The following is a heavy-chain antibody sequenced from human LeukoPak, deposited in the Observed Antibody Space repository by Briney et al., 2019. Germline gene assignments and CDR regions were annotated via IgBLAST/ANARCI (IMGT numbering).Heavy chain of an antibody. CDR1: GYTFTGYY. V-gene: IGHV1-2*02. CDR2: INPNSGGT. D-gene: IGHD3-10*01. CDR3: ASGEDYGSGSYYNLGY. J-gene: IGHJ4*02. Sequence: GASVKVSCKASGYTFTGYYMHWVRQAPGQGLEWMGWINPNSGGTNYAQKFQGRVTMTRDTSISTAYMELSRLRSEDTAVYYCASGEDYGSGSYYNLGYWGQGTLVTVSS.